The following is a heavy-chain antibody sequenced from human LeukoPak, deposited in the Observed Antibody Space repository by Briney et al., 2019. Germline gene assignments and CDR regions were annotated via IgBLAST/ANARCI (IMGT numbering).Heavy chain of an antibody. J-gene: IGHJ3*02. D-gene: IGHD1-26*01. CDR3: ARAPLSGTYYTDAFDI. CDR2: INHSGSP. V-gene: IGHV4-34*01. Sequence: SETLSLTCAVYGGSFNGYYWSWIRQPPGEGLEWIGEINHSGSPNYNPSLKSRVTISVDTSKTQFSLRLTSVTAADTAVYFCARAPLSGTYYTDAFDIWGQGTMVTVSS. CDR1: GGSFNGYY.